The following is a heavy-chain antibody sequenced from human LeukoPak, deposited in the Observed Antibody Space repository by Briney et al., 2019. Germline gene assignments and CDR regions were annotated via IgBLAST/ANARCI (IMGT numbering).Heavy chain of an antibody. CDR1: GGSISSHY. D-gene: IGHD7-27*01. CDR2: IYYSGST. V-gene: IGHV4-59*11. CDR3: ARVAWGLVDY. Sequence: PSETLSLTCTVSGGSISSHYWSWIRQPPGKGLEWIGYIYYSGSTNYNPSLKSRVTISVGTSKNQFSLKLSSVTAADTAVDYCARVAWGLVDYWGQGTLVTVSS. J-gene: IGHJ4*02.